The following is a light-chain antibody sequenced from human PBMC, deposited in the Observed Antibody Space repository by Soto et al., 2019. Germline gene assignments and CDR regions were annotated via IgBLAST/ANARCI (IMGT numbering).Light chain of an antibody. J-gene: IGLJ2*01. CDR2: LNSDGSH. CDR1: SGHSSYA. V-gene: IGLV4-69*01. CDR3: QTWGTGIRV. Sequence: QAVLTQSPSASASLGASVKLTCTLSSGHSSYAIAWHQQQPEKGPRYLMKLNSDGSHNKGYGIPDRFSGSSSGAERYLTISILQSEDEADYDCQTWGTGIRVFGGATKLTVL.